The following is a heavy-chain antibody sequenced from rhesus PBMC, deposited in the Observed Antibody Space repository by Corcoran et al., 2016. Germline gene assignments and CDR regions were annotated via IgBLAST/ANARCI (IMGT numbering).Heavy chain of an antibody. J-gene: IGHJ5-2*02. CDR2: ISGSGGRP. V-gene: IGHV4-173*01. CDR3: ARGTRMITVTTLDV. CDR1: GGSISSNW. D-gene: IGHD3-9*01. Sequence: QLQLQESGPGLVKPSETLSLTFAVSGGSISSNWWSWTRQPPVKGLEWNGRISGSGGRPTYNPSRKSRVTISTDTSKNQLSLKLISVTAADTAVYYCARGTRMITVTTLDVWGRGVLVTVSS.